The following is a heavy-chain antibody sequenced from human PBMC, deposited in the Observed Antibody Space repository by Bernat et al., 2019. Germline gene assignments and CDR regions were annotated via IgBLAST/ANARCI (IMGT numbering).Heavy chain of an antibody. V-gene: IGHV3-23*01. J-gene: IGHJ5*02. Sequence: EVQLLESGGGLVQPGGSLRLSCAASGFTFSSYAMTWVRQAPGKGLEWVSAINGGGGSTYYAHSVKGRFTVSRDKYKITLFIQINRLRAEETDVYDCAKGCSISPHGWFDPWGQGTLVTVSS. CDR3: AKGCSISPHGWFDP. CDR2: INGGGGST. CDR1: GFTFSSYA. D-gene: IGHD6-13*01.